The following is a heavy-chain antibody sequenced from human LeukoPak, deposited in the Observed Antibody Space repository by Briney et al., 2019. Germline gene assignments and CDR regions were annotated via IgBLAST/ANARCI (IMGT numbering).Heavy chain of an antibody. J-gene: IGHJ6*03. CDR3: ASRDTVTTTNYYYFYYMDV. CDR1: GGTFSSYA. CDR2: IIPIFGTA. V-gene: IGHV1-69*05. D-gene: IGHD4-17*01. Sequence: SVKVSCKASGGTFSSYAISWVRQAPGQGLEWMGGIIPIFGTANYAQKFQGSVTITTDESTSTAYMELSSLRSEDTAVYYCASRDTVTTTNYYYFYYMDVWGKGTTVTVSS.